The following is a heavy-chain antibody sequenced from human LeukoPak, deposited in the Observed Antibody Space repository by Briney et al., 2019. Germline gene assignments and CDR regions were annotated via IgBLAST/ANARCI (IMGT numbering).Heavy chain of an antibody. J-gene: IGHJ4*02. Sequence: ASVKVSCKASGYTFTSYDINWVRQATGQGLEWMGWMNPNSGNTGYAQKFQGRLTMTRNPPISTAYMELSSLRSEDTAVYYCARARAAAGIDFDYWGQGTLVTVSS. CDR3: ARARAAAGIDFDY. CDR2: MNPNSGNT. CDR1: GYTFTSYD. D-gene: IGHD6-13*01. V-gene: IGHV1-8*01.